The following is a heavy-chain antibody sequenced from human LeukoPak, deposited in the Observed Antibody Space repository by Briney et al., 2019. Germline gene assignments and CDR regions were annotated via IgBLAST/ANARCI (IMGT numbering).Heavy chain of an antibody. D-gene: IGHD3-10*01. J-gene: IGHJ4*02. CDR1: GYTFTSYG. V-gene: IGHV1-18*01. CDR2: ISAYNGNT. Sequence: ASVKVSCKASGYTFTSYGISWVRPAPGQGLEWMGWISAYNGNTNYAQKLQGRVTMTTDTSTSTAYMELRSLRSDDTAVYYCARGSGGPGLPYYFDYWGQGTLVTVSS. CDR3: ARGSGGPGLPYYFDY.